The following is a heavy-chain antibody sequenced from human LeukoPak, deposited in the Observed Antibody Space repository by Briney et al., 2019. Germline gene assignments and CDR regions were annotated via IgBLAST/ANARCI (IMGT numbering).Heavy chain of an antibody. CDR1: GGSLSSYY. V-gene: IGHV4-59*01. J-gene: IGHJ6*02. CDR2: IHYSGST. CDR3: AGSSYYDMDV. Sequence: SEPLSLTCTVSGGSLSSYYWRWIRQPPGKGLDGIGYIHYSGSTNYNPPLKSRVTISIDTSKNQFSLKLSSVTAADTAVYYCAGSSYYDMDVWGRGTTVTVSS.